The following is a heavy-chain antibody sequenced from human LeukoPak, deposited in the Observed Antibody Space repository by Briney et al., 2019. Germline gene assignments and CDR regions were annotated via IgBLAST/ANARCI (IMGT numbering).Heavy chain of an antibody. D-gene: IGHD3-16*02. CDR1: GYSISSGYY. J-gene: IGHJ4*02. V-gene: IGHV4-38-2*01. CDR2: IYHTGST. Sequence: SETLSLTCAVSGYSISSGYYWGWVRQAPGKGLEWIGSIYHTGSTDYNPSLKSRLTISVDMSKNQFSLNLRSVTAADTAVYYCARDKDDYVWGTYRWWGQGLLVTVSS. CDR3: ARDKDDYVWGTYRW.